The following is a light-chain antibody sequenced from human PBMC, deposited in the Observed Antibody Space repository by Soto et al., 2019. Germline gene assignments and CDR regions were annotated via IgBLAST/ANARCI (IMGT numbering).Light chain of an antibody. CDR2: GNS. J-gene: IGLJ3*02. CDR1: SSNIGAGYN. V-gene: IGLV1-40*01. CDR3: QSYDSSLSGSV. Sequence: QSVLTQPPSVSGAPGQRVTISCTGSSSNIGAGYNVHWYQQLPGTAPKLLIYGNSNRPSGVPDRFSGSKSGTSASLAITGPHAEDEAVYYCQSYDSSLSGSVFGGGTQLTVL.